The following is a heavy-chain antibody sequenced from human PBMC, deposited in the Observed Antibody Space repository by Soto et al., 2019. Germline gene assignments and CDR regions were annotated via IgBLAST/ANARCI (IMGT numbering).Heavy chain of an antibody. Sequence: GGSLRLSCAASGFTFSSYAMSWVRQAPGKGLEWVSAISGSGGSTYYADSVKGRFTISRDNSKNTLYLQMNSLRAEDTAVYYCAKDPNMSKQGMTTVTTIDYWGQGTLVTVSS. J-gene: IGHJ4*02. D-gene: IGHD4-17*01. CDR1: GFTFSSYA. CDR2: ISGSGGST. CDR3: AKDPNMSKQGMTTVTTIDY. V-gene: IGHV3-23*01.